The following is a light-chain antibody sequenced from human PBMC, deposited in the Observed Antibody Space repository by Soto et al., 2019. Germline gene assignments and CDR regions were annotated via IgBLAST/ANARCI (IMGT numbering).Light chain of an antibody. J-gene: IGLJ1*01. Sequence: QSALTQPASVSGSPGQSITISCTGTSRDIGTSNLVSWYQQYPGKAPKLMIYEVTKRPSGISYRFSGSKSGNSASLTISGLQPEDEADYYSYSFTGISTSLFVFGTRTKVTVL. CDR2: EVT. CDR3: YSFTGISTSLFV. V-gene: IGLV2-23*02. CDR1: SRDIGTSNL.